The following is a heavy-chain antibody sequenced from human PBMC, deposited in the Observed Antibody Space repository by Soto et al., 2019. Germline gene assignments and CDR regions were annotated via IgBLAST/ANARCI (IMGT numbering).Heavy chain of an antibody. D-gene: IGHD3-10*01. CDR3: AREGVQHGSGPYYYYGMDV. V-gene: IGHV1-69*13. J-gene: IGHJ6*02. Sequence: ASVKVSCKASGGTFSSYAISWVRQAPGQGLEWMGGIIPIFGTANYAQKFQGRVTITADESTSTAYMELSSLRSEDTAVYYCAREGVQHGSGPYYYYGMDVWGQGTTVTVSS. CDR1: GGTFSSYA. CDR2: IIPIFGTA.